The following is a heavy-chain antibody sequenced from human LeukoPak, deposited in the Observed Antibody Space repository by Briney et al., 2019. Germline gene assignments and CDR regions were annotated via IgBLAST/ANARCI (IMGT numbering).Heavy chain of an antibody. D-gene: IGHD2-2*01. CDR2: ISAYNGNT. V-gene: IGHV1-18*04. CDR1: GYTFTSYG. CDR3: ARDRLPYCSSTSCIYFDY. Sequence: GASVKVSCKASGYTFTSYGISWVRQAPGQGLEWMGWISAYNGNTNYAQKLQGRVTMTTDTSTSTAYMELRSLRSDDTAVYYCARDRLPYCSSTSCIYFDYWGQGTLATVSS. J-gene: IGHJ4*02.